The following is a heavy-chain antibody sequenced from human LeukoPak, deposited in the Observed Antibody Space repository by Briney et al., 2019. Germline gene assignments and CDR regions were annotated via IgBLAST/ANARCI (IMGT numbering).Heavy chain of an antibody. CDR1: GFTFSSYS. Sequence: PGGSPRLSCAASGFTFSSYSMNWVRQAPGKGLEWVSSISSSSSYIYYADSVKGRFTIPRDNAKNSLYLQMNSLRAEDTAVYYCARLSPVLLWFGDHWGQGTLDTVSS. D-gene: IGHD3-10*01. CDR3: ARLSPVLLWFGDH. V-gene: IGHV3-21*01. J-gene: IGHJ4*02. CDR2: ISSSSSYI.